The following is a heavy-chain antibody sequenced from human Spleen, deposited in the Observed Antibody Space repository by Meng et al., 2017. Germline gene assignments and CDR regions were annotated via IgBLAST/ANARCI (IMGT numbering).Heavy chain of an antibody. Sequence: ETLSLTCAASGFTFSSYWMTWVRQAPGKGLEWVANIKQDGSEKYYVDSVKGRFTFSRDNAKNSLYLQMNSLRAEDTAVYYCARLGNYADFDYWGQGTLVTVSS. CDR1: GFTFSSYW. CDR3: ARLGNYADFDY. D-gene: IGHD1-7*01. CDR2: IKQDGSEK. V-gene: IGHV3-7*01. J-gene: IGHJ4*02.